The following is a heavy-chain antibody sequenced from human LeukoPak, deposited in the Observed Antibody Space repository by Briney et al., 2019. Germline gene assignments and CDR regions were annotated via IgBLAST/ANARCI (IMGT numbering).Heavy chain of an antibody. J-gene: IGHJ4*02. V-gene: IGHV4-59*12. Sequence: SETLSLTCNVSGGSISSYYWSWIRQPPGKGLEYIGYIYYSGSTNYNPSLKSRVTISVDTSKNQFSLNLSSVTAADTAMYYCARDVDTAYYFDYWGQGTLVTVSS. CDR1: GGSISSYY. D-gene: IGHD5-18*01. CDR3: ARDVDTAYYFDY. CDR2: IYYSGST.